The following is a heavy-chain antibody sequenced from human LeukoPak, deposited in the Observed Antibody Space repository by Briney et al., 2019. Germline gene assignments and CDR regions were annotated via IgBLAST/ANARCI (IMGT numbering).Heavy chain of an antibody. V-gene: IGHV3-7*01. Sequence: GGSLRLSCAASGFTFSSYWMSWVRQAPGKGLEWVANIKQDGSEKYYVDSVKGRFTISRDNPKNSLYLQMNSLRAEDTAVYYCARSLPTANFDYWGQGTLVTVSS. CDR3: ARSLPTANFDY. J-gene: IGHJ4*02. CDR1: GFTFSSYW. D-gene: IGHD1-26*01. CDR2: IKQDGSEK.